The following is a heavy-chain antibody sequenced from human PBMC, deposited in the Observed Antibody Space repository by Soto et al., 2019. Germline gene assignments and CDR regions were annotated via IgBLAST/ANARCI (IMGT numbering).Heavy chain of an antibody. D-gene: IGHD1-26*01. CDR3: ARNGTYSSSLSQYSGMDV. CDR1: GGTFDNFI. V-gene: IGHV1-69*01. Sequence: QVQLVQSGAEVKEPGSSVRVSCKASGGTFDNFIMNWVRQTPGQGLEWMGGIVPMLGTPTYAEKFKGRVTISATVSTSTMYMEVTSLRSEDTAIYYCARNGTYSSSLSQYSGMDVWGQWTTVTVSS. CDR2: IVPMLGTP. J-gene: IGHJ6*02.